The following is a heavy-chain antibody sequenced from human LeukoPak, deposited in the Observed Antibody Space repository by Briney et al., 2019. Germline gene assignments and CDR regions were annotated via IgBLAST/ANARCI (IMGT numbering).Heavy chain of an antibody. CDR2: IYYSGST. CDR3: AGSSTGGYYYMDV. V-gene: IGHV4-59*01. Sequence: PSETLSLTRTVSVGSISSYYWSWIRQPPGKGLEWIGYIYYSGSTNYNPSLKSRVTISVDTSKNQFSLKLSSVTAADTSVYYCAGSSTGGYYYMDVWGKGTTVTVSS. D-gene: IGHD2-2*01. J-gene: IGHJ6*03. CDR1: VGSISSYY.